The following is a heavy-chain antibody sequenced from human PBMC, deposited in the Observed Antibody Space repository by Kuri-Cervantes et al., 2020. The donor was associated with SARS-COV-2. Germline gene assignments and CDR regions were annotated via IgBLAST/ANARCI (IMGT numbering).Heavy chain of an antibody. CDR2: INHSGST. Sequence: GSLRLSCAVYGGSFSGYYWSWIRQPPGKGLEWIGEINHSGSTNYNPSLKSRVTISLDTSKNQFSLKLSSVTAADTAVYYCARYGSGWRFDYWGQGTLVTVSS. D-gene: IGHD6-19*01. CDR3: ARYGSGWRFDY. V-gene: IGHV4-34*01. J-gene: IGHJ4*02. CDR1: GGSFSGYY.